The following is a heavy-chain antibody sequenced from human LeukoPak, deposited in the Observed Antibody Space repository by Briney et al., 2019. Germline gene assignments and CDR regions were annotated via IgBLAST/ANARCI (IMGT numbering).Heavy chain of an antibody. CDR3: ARRRYYDGSGYLE. CDR1: GDSVSRSDSY. D-gene: IGHD3-22*01. Sequence: SETLSLTCSVSGDSVSRSDSYWDWIRQPPGKGLEWIGTIYYSGRTYYSPSLKSRVTMSVDPSNNQFSLNLRSVTAADTALFYCARRRYYDGSGYLEWGQGTLLSVSS. V-gene: IGHV4-39*01. J-gene: IGHJ1*01. CDR2: IYYSGRT.